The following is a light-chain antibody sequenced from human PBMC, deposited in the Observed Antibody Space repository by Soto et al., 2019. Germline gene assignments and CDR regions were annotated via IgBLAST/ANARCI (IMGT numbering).Light chain of an antibody. J-gene: IGLJ1*01. Sequence: QSVLTQPPSASGTPGQRVIISCSGSSSHIGSNTVNWYQQLPGTAPKLLIYSNNQRPSGVPDRFSGSKSGTSASLANSGVQSEDEADYYCAAWDDSLNGRYVFGTGTKVTVL. CDR2: SNN. CDR1: SSHIGSNT. V-gene: IGLV1-44*01. CDR3: AAWDDSLNGRYV.